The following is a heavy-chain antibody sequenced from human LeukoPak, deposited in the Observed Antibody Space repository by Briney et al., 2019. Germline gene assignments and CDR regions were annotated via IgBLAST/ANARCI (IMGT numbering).Heavy chain of an antibody. D-gene: IGHD3-10*01. Sequence: SETLSLTCTVSGDSINNNNYYWGWIRQPPGKGLEWIGNIYYNGRTYYSPSLKSRGTISVDTSKSQFSLKLSSVTAADTAVYFCARDGALWVGDFTFYFDSWGQGSMVTVSS. CDR2: IYYNGRT. CDR1: GDSINNNNYY. CDR3: ARDGALWVGDFTFYFDS. V-gene: IGHV4-39*07. J-gene: IGHJ4*02.